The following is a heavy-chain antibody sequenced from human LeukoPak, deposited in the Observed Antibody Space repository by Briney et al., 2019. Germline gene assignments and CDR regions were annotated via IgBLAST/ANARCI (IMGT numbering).Heavy chain of an antibody. D-gene: IGHD3-10*01. Sequence: PGGSLRLSCAASGFTFSSYAMHWVRQAPGKGLEWVAVISYDGSNKYYADSVKGRFTISRDNSKNTLYLQMNSLRAEDTAVYYCARGFRGSGSYYNRGIDWGQGTLVTVSS. V-gene: IGHV3-30*04. J-gene: IGHJ4*02. CDR1: GFTFSSYA. CDR2: ISYDGSNK. CDR3: ARGFRGSGSYYNRGID.